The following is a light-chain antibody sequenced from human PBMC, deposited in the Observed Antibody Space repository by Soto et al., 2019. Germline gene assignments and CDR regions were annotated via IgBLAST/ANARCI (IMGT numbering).Light chain of an antibody. Sequence: QSVLTQPPSVSGAPGQRVTISCTGSSSNIGAGYDVHWYQQLPGTAPKLLIYGNSNRPSGVPDRFSGSKSGTSASLAITGLQAEDEADYYCQSYESSLSGGVFGGGT. CDR1: SSNIGAGYD. J-gene: IGLJ3*02. CDR2: GNS. CDR3: QSYESSLSGGV. V-gene: IGLV1-40*01.